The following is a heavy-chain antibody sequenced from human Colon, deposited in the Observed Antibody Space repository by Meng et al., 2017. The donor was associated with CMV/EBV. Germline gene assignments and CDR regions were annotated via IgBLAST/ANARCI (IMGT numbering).Heavy chain of an antibody. CDR2: INPNSGGT. V-gene: IGHV1-2*02. CDR3: ATVSGGDFDY. J-gene: IGHJ4*02. CDR1: GYTFTGYF. D-gene: IGHD1-26*01. Sequence: QVQLVQSGAEVKKPGALVKVSCKASGYTFTGYFMYWGRQAPGQGLEWMGSINPNSGGTNYAQKFQGRVTMTRDTSINTAYMELSRLRSDDTAVYYCATVSGGDFDYWGQGTLVTVSS.